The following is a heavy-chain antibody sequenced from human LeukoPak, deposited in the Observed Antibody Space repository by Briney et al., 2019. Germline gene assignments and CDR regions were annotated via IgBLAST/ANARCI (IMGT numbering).Heavy chain of an antibody. J-gene: IGHJ4*02. CDR3: ARAKPDIVLMVYAINHFDY. V-gene: IGHV4-34*01. CDR2: INHSGST. Sequence: SETLSLTCAVYGGSFSGYYWSWIRQPPGKGLEWIGEINHSGSTNYNPSLKSRVTISVDTSKNQFSLKLSSVTAADTAVYYCARAKPDIVLMVYAINHFDYWGQGTLVTVSS. CDR1: GGSFSGYY. D-gene: IGHD2-8*01.